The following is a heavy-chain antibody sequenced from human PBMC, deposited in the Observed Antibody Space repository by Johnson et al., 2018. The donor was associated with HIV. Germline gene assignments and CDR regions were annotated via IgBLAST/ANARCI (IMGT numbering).Heavy chain of an antibody. J-gene: IGHJ3*02. CDR2: ISYDAGKK. CDR1: EFSLSNYA. Sequence: VQLLESGGGLAQPGGSLRIYCAVSEFSLSNYAMHWVRLAPGKGLQWMAVISYDAGKKYYADSVRGRFTISRDNAKNSLYLQMNSLRAEDTAVYYCASLLIFDIWGQGTMVTVSS. V-gene: IGHV3-30*04. CDR3: ASLLIFDI.